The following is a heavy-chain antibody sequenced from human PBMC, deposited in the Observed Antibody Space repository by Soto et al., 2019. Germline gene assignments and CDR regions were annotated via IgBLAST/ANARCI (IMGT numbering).Heavy chain of an antibody. CDR2: SRSNGDHT. D-gene: IGHD2-8*01. CDR3: AKDSKGVSVSPSRVYGMNV. Sequence: QPGGSLRLSCAGSGCMFSSFAMTWVRQAPGKSLGWVPPSRSNGDHTYYANFVKGRFTVSWDNSKTPLLWEMCSLRDHDSAISYCAKDSKGVSVSPSRVYGMNVWGQGTTVTV. J-gene: IGHJ6*02. V-gene: IGHV3-23*01. CDR1: GCMFSSFA.